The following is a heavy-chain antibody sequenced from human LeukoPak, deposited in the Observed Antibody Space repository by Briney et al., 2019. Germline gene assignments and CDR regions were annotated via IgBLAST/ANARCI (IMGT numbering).Heavy chain of an antibody. V-gene: IGHV3-30*03. CDR3: ARDPSALATIFGFDI. D-gene: IGHD3-3*01. Sequence: GGSLRLSCAASGFTFSSYGMHWVRQAPGKGLEWVAVISYDGSNKYYADSVKGRFTISRDNSKNTLYLQMNSLRAEDTAVYYCARDPSALATIFGFDIWGQGTMVTVSS. CDR1: GFTFSSYG. CDR2: ISYDGSNK. J-gene: IGHJ3*02.